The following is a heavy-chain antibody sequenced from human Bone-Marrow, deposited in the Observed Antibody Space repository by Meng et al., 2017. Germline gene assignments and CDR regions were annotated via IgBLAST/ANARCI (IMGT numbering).Heavy chain of an antibody. V-gene: IGHV3-66*02. Sequence: EVQRVGAGGGLAPPGGSLRLSCAASGFTVSSNYRSGGRQAPGKGLEWVSVIYSGGSTYYADSVKGRFTISRDNSKNTLYLQMNSLRAEDTAVYYCASYGIDYWGQGTLVTVSS. CDR3: ASYGIDY. D-gene: IGHD1-26*01. CDR1: GFTVSSNY. J-gene: IGHJ4*02. CDR2: IYSGGST.